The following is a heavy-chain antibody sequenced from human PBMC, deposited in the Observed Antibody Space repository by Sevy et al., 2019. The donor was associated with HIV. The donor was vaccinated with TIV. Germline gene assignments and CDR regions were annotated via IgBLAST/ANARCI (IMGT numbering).Heavy chain of an antibody. D-gene: IGHD6-13*01. CDR1: GFALRSYT. CDR3: AKTLQKLPFYPHYFDY. J-gene: IGHJ4*02. V-gene: IGHV3-23*01. CDR2: ISATGGST. Sequence: GGSLRLSCGVSGFALRSYTMNWVRQAPGKGLEWVASISATGGSTYDADSVKGRFTISRDVSKSTLYLQMNSLTAEDTAMFYCAKTLQKLPFYPHYFDYRGQGTLVTVSS.